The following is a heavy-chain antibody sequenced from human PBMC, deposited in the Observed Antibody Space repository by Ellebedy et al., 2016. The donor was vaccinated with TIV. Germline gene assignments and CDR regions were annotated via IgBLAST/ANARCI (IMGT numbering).Heavy chain of an antibody. V-gene: IGHV3-30-3*01. CDR3: AREDGRDGYPGAFDI. CDR1: GFTFSSYA. Sequence: GESLKISXAASGFTFSSYAMHWVRQAPGKGLEWVAVISYDGSNKYYADSVKGRFTISRDNSKNTLYLQMNSLRAEDTAVYYCAREDGRDGYPGAFDIWGQGTMVTVSS. CDR2: ISYDGSNK. J-gene: IGHJ3*02. D-gene: IGHD5-24*01.